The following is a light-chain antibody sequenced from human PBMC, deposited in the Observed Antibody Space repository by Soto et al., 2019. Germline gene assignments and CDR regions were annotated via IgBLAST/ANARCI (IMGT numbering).Light chain of an antibody. CDR1: QSVSRSF. CDR2: GTS. V-gene: IGKV3-20*01. Sequence: EIALTQSPGTLSLSPGERATLSCRARQSVSRSFLAWYQQKPGQAPRLLIYGTSSRATGIPDRFSGSGSRTDFTLTISRLEHEDFTVYYCQQYDSSPRTFGQGTKVAIK. J-gene: IGKJ1*01. CDR3: QQYDSSPRT.